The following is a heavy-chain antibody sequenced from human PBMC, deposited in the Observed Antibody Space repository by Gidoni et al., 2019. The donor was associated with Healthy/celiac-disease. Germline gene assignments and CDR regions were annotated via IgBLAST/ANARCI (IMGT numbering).Heavy chain of an antibody. Sequence: QVQLVESGGGVVQPGRSLRLSCAASGFTFSSYAMHWVRQAPGKGLEWVAVISYDGSNKYYADSVKGRFTISRDNSKNTLYLQMNSLRAEDTAVYYCARGPVLAGRGGMDYWGQGTLVTVSS. CDR3: ARGPVLAGRGGMDY. CDR2: ISYDGSNK. V-gene: IGHV3-30-3*01. J-gene: IGHJ4*02. D-gene: IGHD3-10*01. CDR1: GFTFSSYA.